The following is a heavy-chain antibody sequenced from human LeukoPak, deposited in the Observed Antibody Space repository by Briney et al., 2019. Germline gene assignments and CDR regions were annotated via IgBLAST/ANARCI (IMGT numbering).Heavy chain of an antibody. CDR1: GGSISSSSYY. CDR3: ARVLTVFGVVNKVYMDV. CDR2: IYYSGST. V-gene: IGHV4-39*07. Sequence: PSETLSLTCTVSGGSISSSSYYWGWIRQPPGKGLEWIGSIYYSGSTYYNPSLKSRVTISVDTSKNQSSLKLSSVTAADTAVYYCARVLTVFGVVNKVYMDVWGKGTTVTVSS. D-gene: IGHD3-3*01. J-gene: IGHJ6*03.